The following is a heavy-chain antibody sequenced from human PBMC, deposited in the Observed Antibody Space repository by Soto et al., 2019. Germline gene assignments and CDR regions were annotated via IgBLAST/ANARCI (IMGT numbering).Heavy chain of an antibody. J-gene: IGHJ4*02. CDR3: ATSVNSAMAFDY. D-gene: IGHD5-18*01. V-gene: IGHV1-46*01. CDR2: INPNGGGT. Sequence: QVQLVQSGAEVKKPGASVKVSCKASGYTFTHYYMHWVRQAPGQGLEWMGIINPNGGGTTYAQKFRAGFTMTRDTSTSTVSLELGSLKSDDSAVYYCATSVNSAMAFDYWGQGTRVTVSS. CDR1: GYTFTHYY.